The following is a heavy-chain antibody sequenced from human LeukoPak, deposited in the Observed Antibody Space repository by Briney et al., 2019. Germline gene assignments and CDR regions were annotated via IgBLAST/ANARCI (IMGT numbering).Heavy chain of an antibody. CDR2: INTSGGSK. Sequence: PGGSLRLSCATSGFTFSNYRMHWVRQAPGKGLEWVSAINTSGGSKYYADSVRGRFTISRDNSKNALFLQMSSLRAEDTAVYYCVRQQWELLSTNYFDFWGQGTLVTVSS. J-gene: IGHJ4*02. CDR1: GFTFSNYR. CDR3: VRQQWELLSTNYFDF. V-gene: IGHV3-23*01. D-gene: IGHD2/OR15-2a*01.